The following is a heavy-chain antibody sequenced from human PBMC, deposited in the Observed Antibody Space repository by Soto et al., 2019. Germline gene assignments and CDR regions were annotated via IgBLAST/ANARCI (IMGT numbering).Heavy chain of an antibody. CDR3: VKGGWLDE. Sequence: EVQLLESGGGLVQPGGSLRLYCAASGFPFSTFDMSWVRQAPGKGLECVSVISGSDQSTYYADSLNGRFTISRDNSKNTLYLQMDSLRVEDTAVYHCVKGGWLDEWGQGTLVTVSS. CDR2: ISGSDQST. CDR1: GFPFSTFD. J-gene: IGHJ4*02. V-gene: IGHV3-23*01. D-gene: IGHD5-12*01.